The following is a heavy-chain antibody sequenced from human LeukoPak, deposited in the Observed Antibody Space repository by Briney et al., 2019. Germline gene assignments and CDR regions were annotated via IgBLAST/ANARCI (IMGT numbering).Heavy chain of an antibody. V-gene: IGHV4-4*07. CDR2: IYTSGSS. CDR3: ARAAYGDYRYYYFYLDV. J-gene: IGHJ6*03. CDR1: GVSINSYY. D-gene: IGHD4-17*01. Sequence: PSETLSLTCTVSGVSINSYYWSWIRQPAGKGLEWIGRIYTSGSSNYNPSLKSRVTMSVDTSKNQFSLRLTSVTAAATAVYYCARAAYGDYRYYYFYLDVWGKGTTVTVSS.